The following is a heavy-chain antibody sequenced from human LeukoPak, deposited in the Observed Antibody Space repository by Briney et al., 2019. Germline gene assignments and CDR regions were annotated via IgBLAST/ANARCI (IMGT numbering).Heavy chain of an antibody. D-gene: IGHD1-1*01. J-gene: IGHJ4*02. Sequence: GALRLSCAASGFTFSSYAMHWVRQAPGKGLEWVAVISYDGSNKYYADSVKGRFTISRDSSKNTLYLQMNSLRAEDTAVYYCAKGHDLHFDYWGQGTLVTVSS. CDR1: GFTFSSYA. CDR2: ISYDGSNK. CDR3: AKGHDLHFDY. V-gene: IGHV3-30*04.